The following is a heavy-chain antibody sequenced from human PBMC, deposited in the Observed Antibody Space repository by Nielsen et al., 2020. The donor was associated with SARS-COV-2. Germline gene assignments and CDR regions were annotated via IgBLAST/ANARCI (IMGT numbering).Heavy chain of an antibody. J-gene: IGHJ3*02. D-gene: IGHD2-15*01. Sequence: ASVKVSCKASEDTFSDYYLHWVRQAPGQGLEWMGWISAYNGNTNYAQKLQGRVTMTTDTSTSTAYMELRSLRSDDTAVYYCARNELPVDAFDIWGQGTMVTVSS. V-gene: IGHV1-18*04. CDR3: ARNELPVDAFDI. CDR2: ISAYNGNT. CDR1: EDTFSDYY.